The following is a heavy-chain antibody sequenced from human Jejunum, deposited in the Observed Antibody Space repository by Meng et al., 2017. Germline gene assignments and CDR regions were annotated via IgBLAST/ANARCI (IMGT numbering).Heavy chain of an antibody. CDR1: GFTFSSYW. J-gene: IGHJ3*01. CDR2: INEDGSGT. V-gene: IGHV3-74*01. D-gene: IGHD2-2*02. Sequence: GESLKISCVASGFTFSSYWMYWVRQAPGKGLVWVARINEDGSGTDYADSVKGRFTISRDNAKTMVYLQIRSLRAEDTAVYYCARPIPGGHGFDVWGQGTMVTVSS. CDR3: ARPIPGGHGFDV.